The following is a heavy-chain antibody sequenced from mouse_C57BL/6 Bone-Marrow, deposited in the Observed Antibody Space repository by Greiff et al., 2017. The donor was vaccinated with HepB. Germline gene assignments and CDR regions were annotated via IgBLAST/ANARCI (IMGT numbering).Heavy chain of an antibody. CDR3: ARSLTRTDYFDY. CDR1: GYTFTSYW. D-gene: IGHD4-1*01. Sequence: QVQLQQPGAELVKPGASVKMSCKASGYTFTSYWITWVKQRPGQGLEWIGEIYPGSGSTNYNEKFKSEATLTVDTSSRTAYMQLSSLTSEDSAVYYCARSLTRTDYFDYWGQGTTLTVSS. J-gene: IGHJ2*01. CDR2: IYPGSGST. V-gene: IGHV1-55*01.